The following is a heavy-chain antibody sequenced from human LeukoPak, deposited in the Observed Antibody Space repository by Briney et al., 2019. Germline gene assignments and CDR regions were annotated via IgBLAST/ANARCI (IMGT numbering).Heavy chain of an antibody. CDR3: TSGIGTYDY. J-gene: IGHJ4*02. Sequence: GGSLRLSCAVSGLTLSEYWMHWVRQDAGKGLVWVAGISKDGGSTDYADFVKGRCTISRDNAKNMLYPQMNSLTVDDTAVYYCTSGIGTYDYWGLGAQVTVSS. CDR1: GLTLSEYW. CDR2: ISKDGGST. D-gene: IGHD1-26*01. V-gene: IGHV3-74*01.